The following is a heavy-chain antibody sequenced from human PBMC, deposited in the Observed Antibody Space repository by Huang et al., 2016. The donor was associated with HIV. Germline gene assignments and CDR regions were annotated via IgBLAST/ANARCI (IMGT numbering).Heavy chain of an antibody. J-gene: IGHJ5*02. V-gene: IGHV1-69*13. CDR1: GGTFSSYA. D-gene: IGHD5-18*01. CDR3: ARTAYSYGFRQGYNWFDP. CDR2: IMPICGKA. Sequence: QVLLVQSGAEVRKPGSSVKVSCTAFGGTFSSYAISWGRQAPGQGLEWMGGIMPICGKANTTQKFQGRVTITVDEATNTGYMELTRLTSEDTAVYYCARTAYSYGFRQGYNWFDPWGQGTPVTVSS.